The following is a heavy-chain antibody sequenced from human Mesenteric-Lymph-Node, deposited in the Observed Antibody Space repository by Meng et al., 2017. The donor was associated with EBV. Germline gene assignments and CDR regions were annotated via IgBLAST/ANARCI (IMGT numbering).Heavy chain of an antibody. CDR1: GGFISSGGYY. J-gene: IGHJ4*02. CDR3: AREIYCTSASCPFDY. D-gene: IGHD2-2*01. Sequence: QVPLQESGPGLVTPSQTLSLTCTLSGGFISSGGYYWSWIRQSPGKGLEWIGYIYYSGTTYYNPSLQSRVSMSMDSSRNQFSLKLSSVTAADTAVYYCAREIYCTSASCPFDYWGQGTLVTVSS. V-gene: IGHV4-30-4*01. CDR2: IYYSGTT.